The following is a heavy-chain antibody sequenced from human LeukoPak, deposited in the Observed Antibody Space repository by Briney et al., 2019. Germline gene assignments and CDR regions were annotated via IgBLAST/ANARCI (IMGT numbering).Heavy chain of an antibody. J-gene: IGHJ4*02. D-gene: IGHD3-22*01. CDR3: ARAYYYDSSGPIHYFDY. CDR1: GYTFTTYH. V-gene: IGHV1-46*01. Sequence: GSVNVSCKASGYTFTTYHMHWVRQAPGQGLEWMGIINPSGGITSYAQKFQGRVTMTRDTSTSTVNMELSSLRSEDTAVYYCARAYYYDSSGPIHYFDYWGQGTLVTVSS. CDR2: INPSGGIT.